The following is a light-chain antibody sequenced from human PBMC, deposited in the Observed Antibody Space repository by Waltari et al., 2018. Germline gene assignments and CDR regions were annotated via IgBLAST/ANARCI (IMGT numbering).Light chain of an antibody. J-gene: IGKJ5*01. CDR1: QSIGTK. CDR2: YAS. Sequence: EIVLTQSPDFQSVTPKEKVTITCRASQSIGTKLHWYQQKPDQSPNLLIKYASQSFSGVPARFSGSGSGTEFTLTITSLEAEDAATYYCHQSDRIPQTFGQGTRLEIK. CDR3: HQSDRIPQT. V-gene: IGKV6-21*01.